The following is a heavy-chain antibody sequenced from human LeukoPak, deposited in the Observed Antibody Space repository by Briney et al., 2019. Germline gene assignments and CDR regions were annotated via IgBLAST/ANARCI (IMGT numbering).Heavy chain of an antibody. CDR3: ARARDYYDGSSYPNWFDP. J-gene: IGHJ5*02. V-gene: IGHV4-4*07. D-gene: IGHD3-22*01. CDR2: IYSSGST. Sequence: SETLSLTCTVSGGSISSYYWTWIRQPAGKGLGWIGRIYSSGSTNYNPSLKSRVTMSVDKSQNQFSLKLSSVTAADTAVYYCARARDYYDGSSYPNWFDPWGQGTLVTVSS. CDR1: GGSISSYY.